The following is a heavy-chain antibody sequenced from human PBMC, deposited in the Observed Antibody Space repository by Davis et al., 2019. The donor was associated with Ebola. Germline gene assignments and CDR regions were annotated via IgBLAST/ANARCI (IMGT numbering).Heavy chain of an antibody. J-gene: IGHJ4*02. D-gene: IGHD3-22*01. CDR2: IWYDGSNK. CDR1: GFAFSGYG. CDR3: ARDRATIVVAYYFDY. V-gene: IGHV3-33*01. Sequence: GESLKISCAASGFAFSGYGMHWVRQAPGKGLEWVAVIWYDGSNKYYTDSVKGRFTISRDNSKNTLYLQMNSLRAEDTAVYYCARDRATIVVAYYFDYWGQGTLVTVSS.